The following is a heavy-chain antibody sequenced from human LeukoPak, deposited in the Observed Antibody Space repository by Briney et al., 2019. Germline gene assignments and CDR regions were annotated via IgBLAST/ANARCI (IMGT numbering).Heavy chain of an antibody. CDR3: AKGGYSSGWYGAFDI. Sequence: GGSLRLSCAASGFTFSSYAMSWVRQAPGKGLEWVSAISGSGGSTYYADSVKGRFTISRGNSKNTLYLQMNSLRAEDTAVYYCAKGGYSSGWYGAFDIWGQGTMVTVSS. D-gene: IGHD6-19*01. J-gene: IGHJ3*02. V-gene: IGHV3-23*01. CDR1: GFTFSSYA. CDR2: ISGSGGST.